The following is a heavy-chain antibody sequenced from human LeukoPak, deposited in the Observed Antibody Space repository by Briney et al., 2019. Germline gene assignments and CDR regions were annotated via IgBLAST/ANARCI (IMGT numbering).Heavy chain of an antibody. Sequence: ASVKVSCKASGYTFTSYGISWVRQAPGQGLEWMGWISAYNGNTNYAQKLQGRVTMTTDTSTSTAYMELRSLRSDDTAVYYCARDKPYSSGWSDAFDIWGQGTMVTVSS. V-gene: IGHV1-18*01. D-gene: IGHD6-19*01. CDR2: ISAYNGNT. J-gene: IGHJ3*02. CDR3: ARDKPYSSGWSDAFDI. CDR1: GYTFTSYG.